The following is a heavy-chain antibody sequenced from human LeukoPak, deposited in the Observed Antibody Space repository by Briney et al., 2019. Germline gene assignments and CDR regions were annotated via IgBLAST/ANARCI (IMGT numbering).Heavy chain of an antibody. CDR3: ARLGDTAMDDFDY. D-gene: IGHD5-18*01. CDR1: GYTFTGYY. V-gene: IGHV1-2*06. CDR2: INPNSGGT. J-gene: IGHJ4*02. Sequence: ASVNVSCKASGYTFTGYYMHWVRQAPGQGLEWMGRINPNSGGTNYAQKFQGRVTMTRDTSISTAYMELSRLRSDDTAVYYCARLGDTAMDDFDYWGQGTLVTVSS.